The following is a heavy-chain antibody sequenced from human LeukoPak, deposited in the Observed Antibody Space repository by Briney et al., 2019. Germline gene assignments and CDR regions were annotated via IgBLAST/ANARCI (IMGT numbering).Heavy chain of an antibody. CDR3: ARGTSGWYGFDY. CDR2: INPNSGGT. V-gene: IGHV1-2*06. CDR1: GYTFTGYY. D-gene: IGHD6-19*01. J-gene: IGHJ4*02. Sequence: ASVKVSCKASGYTFTGYYMHWVRQAPGQGLEWMGRINPNSGGTNYAQKFQGRVTMTRDTSISTAYMELSRLRSDDTAVYYCARGTSGWYGFDYRGQGTLVTVSS.